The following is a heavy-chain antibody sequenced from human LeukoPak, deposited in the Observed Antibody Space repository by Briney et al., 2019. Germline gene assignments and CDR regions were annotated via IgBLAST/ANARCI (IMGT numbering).Heavy chain of an antibody. CDR3: ARAVYYSNYLGY. D-gene: IGHD3-10*01. CDR1: GFTFTNYA. CDR2: ISAGGDIT. J-gene: IGHJ4*01. V-gene: IGHV3-23*01. Sequence: PGGSLRLSCAASGFTFTNYAMYWVRQAPGKGLEWVSSISAGGDITYYADSVKGRFTISRDNAKNTLYLQMNSLRAEDTAMYYCARAVYYSNYLGYWGQGTLVTVSS.